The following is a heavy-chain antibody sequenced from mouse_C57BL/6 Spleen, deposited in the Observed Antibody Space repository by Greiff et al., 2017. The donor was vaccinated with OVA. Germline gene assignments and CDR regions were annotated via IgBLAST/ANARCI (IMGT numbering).Heavy chain of an antibody. J-gene: IGHJ4*01. Sequence: QVQLQQPGTELVQPGASVKLSCKSSGYTFTSYWMHWVKQRPGHGLEWIGNITPSNGGTNYNEKFKSKATLTVDKSSSTAYMQLSSLTSEDSAVYYCARGRNDGLYDAMDDWGQGTSVTGSS. D-gene: IGHD2-14*01. CDR1: GYTFTSYW. V-gene: IGHV1-53*01. CDR3: ARGRNDGLYDAMDD. CDR2: ITPSNGGT.